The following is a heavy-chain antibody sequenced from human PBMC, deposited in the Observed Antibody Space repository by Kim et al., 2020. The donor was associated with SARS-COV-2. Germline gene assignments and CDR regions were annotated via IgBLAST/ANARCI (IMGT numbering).Heavy chain of an antibody. CDR1: GYTFTSYA. D-gene: IGHD6-13*01. J-gene: IGHJ3*02. Sequence: ASVKVSCKASGYTFTSYAMHWVRQAPGQRLEWMGWINAGNGNTKYSQKFQGRVTITRDTSSSTAYMELSSLRSEDTAVYYCASRYSSSWSHTPGAFDIWGQGTMVTVSS. CDR2: INAGNGNT. V-gene: IGHV1-3*01. CDR3: ASRYSSSWSHTPGAFDI.